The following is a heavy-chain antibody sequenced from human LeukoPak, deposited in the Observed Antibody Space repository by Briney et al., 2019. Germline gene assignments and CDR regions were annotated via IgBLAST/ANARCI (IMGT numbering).Heavy chain of an antibody. Sequence: SETLSLTCAVYGGSFSSGSYYWSWIRQPAGKGLEWIGRIYTSGSTNYNPSLKSRVTISVDTSKNQLSLKLSSVTAADTAVYYCARADSSSGWAYFDYWGQGTLVTVSS. D-gene: IGHD6-6*01. V-gene: IGHV4-61*02. CDR3: ARADSSSGWAYFDY. CDR2: IYTSGST. CDR1: GGSFSSGSYY. J-gene: IGHJ4*02.